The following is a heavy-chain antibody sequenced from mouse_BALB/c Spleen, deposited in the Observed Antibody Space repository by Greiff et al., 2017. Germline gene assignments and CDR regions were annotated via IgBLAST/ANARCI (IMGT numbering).Heavy chain of an antibody. V-gene: IGHV5-4*02. CDR3: ARAKYGNYPFAY. CDR2: ISDGGSYT. CDR1: GFTFSDYY. D-gene: IGHD2-10*02. J-gene: IGHJ3*01. Sequence: EVKLMESGGGLVKPGGSLKLSCAASGFTFSDYYMYWVRQTPEKRLEWVATISDGGSYTYYPDSVKGRFTISRDNAKNNLYLQMSSLKSEDTAMYYCARAKYGNYPFAYWGQGTLVTVSA.